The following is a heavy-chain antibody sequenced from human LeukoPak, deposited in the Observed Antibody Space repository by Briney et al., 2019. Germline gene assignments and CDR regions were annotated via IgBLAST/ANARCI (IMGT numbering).Heavy chain of an antibody. D-gene: IGHD2-2*01. CDR3: ARERGDIVVVPAATLYYYHYYMDV. Sequence: SETLSLTCAVYGGSFSGYYWSWIRQPPGKGLEWIGEINHSGSTNYNPSLKSRVTISVDTSKNQFSLKLSSVTAADTAVYYCARERGDIVVVPAATLYYYHYYMDVWGKGTTVTVSS. V-gene: IGHV4-34*01. CDR1: GGSFSGYY. J-gene: IGHJ6*03. CDR2: INHSGST.